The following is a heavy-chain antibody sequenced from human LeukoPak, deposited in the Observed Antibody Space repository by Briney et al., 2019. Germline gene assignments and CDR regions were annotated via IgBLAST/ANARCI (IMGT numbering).Heavy chain of an antibody. V-gene: IGHV3-30*03. CDR1: GITFSRHG. CDR3: AREATWGEWYFDH. Sequence: PGGSLRLSCVASGITFSRHGMDWVRQAPGKGLEWVAVIADDGGVKQYADSVKGRFTVSRDNSKSTLYLQMNGLSVEDTAIYYCAREATWGEWYFDHLGQGTPVTVSS. J-gene: IGHJ4*02. CDR2: IADDGGVK. D-gene: IGHD3-3*01.